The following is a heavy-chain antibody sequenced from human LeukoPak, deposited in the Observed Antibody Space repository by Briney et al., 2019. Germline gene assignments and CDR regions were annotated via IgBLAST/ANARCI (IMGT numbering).Heavy chain of an antibody. CDR1: GFTFTGYY. J-gene: IGHJ4*02. Sequence: ASVKVSCKASGFTFTGYYMHWVRQAPGQGLEWMGWINPNSGGTNYAQKFQGRVTMTRDTSISTAYMELSRLRSDDTAVYYCALGRSSGWYYFDYWGQGTLVTVSS. V-gene: IGHV1-2*02. CDR3: ALGRSSGWYYFDY. CDR2: INPNSGGT. D-gene: IGHD6-19*01.